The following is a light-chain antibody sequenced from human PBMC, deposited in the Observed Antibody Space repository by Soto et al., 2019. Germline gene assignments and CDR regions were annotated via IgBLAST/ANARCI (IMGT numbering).Light chain of an antibody. J-gene: IGLJ1*01. Sequence: ALTQPASVSGSPGQSITISCTGASSDIGGYNYVSWYQHHPGKAPKLLIYEVTNRPSGVSNRFSGSKSGKTASLTISGLQAEDEADYYCSSYTTSGSLFYVFGTGTKVTVL. CDR3: SSYTTSGSLFYV. CDR1: SSDIGGYNY. CDR2: EVT. V-gene: IGLV2-14*01.